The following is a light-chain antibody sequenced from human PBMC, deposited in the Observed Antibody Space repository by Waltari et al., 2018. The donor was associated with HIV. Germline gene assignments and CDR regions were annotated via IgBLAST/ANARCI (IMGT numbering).Light chain of an antibody. CDR1: SNIVGNQA. CDR3: SALDSSLSALVV. Sequence: QAGLTQPPSVSKGLRQTATLTCTGNSNIVGNQAAAWLQQHQGHPPKLLSYRNNNRPPGISERFSASRSGNTASLTITGLQPEDEADYYCSALDSSLSALVVFGGGTKLTVL. CDR2: RNN. J-gene: IGLJ2*01. V-gene: IGLV10-54*02.